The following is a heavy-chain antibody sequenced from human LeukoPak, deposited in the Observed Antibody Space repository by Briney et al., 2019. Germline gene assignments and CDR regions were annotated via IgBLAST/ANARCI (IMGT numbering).Heavy chain of an antibody. J-gene: IGHJ4*02. D-gene: IGHD6-13*01. CDR2: IYHSGST. CDR3: ARVRQQLGLYFDY. CDR1: GYSISSGYY. V-gene: IGHV4-38-2*01. Sequence: SETLSLTCAVSGYSISSGYYWGWIRQPPGKGLEWIGSIYHSGSTYYNPSLKSRVTISVDTSKNQFSLKLSSVTAADTAVYYCARVRQQLGLYFDYWGQGTLVTVSS.